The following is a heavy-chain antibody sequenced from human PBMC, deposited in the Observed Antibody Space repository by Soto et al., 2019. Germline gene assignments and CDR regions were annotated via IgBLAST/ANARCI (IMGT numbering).Heavy chain of an antibody. Sequence: PSQTLSLTCAISGDSFSSNSAAWNWIRQSPSRGLEWLGRTYYRSKWYNDYAVSVKSRITINPDTSKNQFSLQLNSVTPEDTAVYYCARERVVGIQPRGVFDYWCQGTLVTVSS. CDR1: GDSFSSNSAA. V-gene: IGHV6-1*01. J-gene: IGHJ4*02. CDR2: TYYRSKWYN. CDR3: ARERVVGIQPRGVFDY. D-gene: IGHD5-18*01.